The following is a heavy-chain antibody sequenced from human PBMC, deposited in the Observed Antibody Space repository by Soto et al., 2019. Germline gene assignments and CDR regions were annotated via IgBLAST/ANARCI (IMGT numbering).Heavy chain of an antibody. CDR2: ISGSGGST. CDR1: GFTFSSYA. J-gene: IGHJ5*02. D-gene: IGHD1-26*01. Sequence: GGSLRLSCAASGFTFSSYAMSWVRQAPGKGLEWVSAISGSGGSTYYADSVKGRFTISRDNSKNTLYLQMNSLRAEDTAVYYCAKDTVVEWELGWFDPWGQGTLVTVSS. V-gene: IGHV3-23*01. CDR3: AKDTVVEWELGWFDP.